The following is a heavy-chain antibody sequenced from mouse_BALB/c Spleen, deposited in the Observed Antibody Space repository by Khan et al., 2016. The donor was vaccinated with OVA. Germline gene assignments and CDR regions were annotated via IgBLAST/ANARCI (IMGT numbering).Heavy chain of an antibody. V-gene: IGHV1S135*01. D-gene: IGHD2-2*01. J-gene: IGHJ3*01. CDR3: AGGGYGGFAS. CDR1: GYAFTSYI. Sequence: VQLKESGPELVKPGASVKVSCKASGYAFTSYIMYWVKQSHGKSLEWIGYIDPYNGGTSYNQKFKGKATLTVDKSSTTAYMHLNSLTSEDSAVYYCAGGGYGGFASWGQGTLVTVSA. CDR2: IDPYNGGT.